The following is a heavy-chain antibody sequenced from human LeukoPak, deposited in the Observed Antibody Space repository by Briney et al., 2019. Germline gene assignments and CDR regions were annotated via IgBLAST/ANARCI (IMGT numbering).Heavy chain of an antibody. J-gene: IGHJ4*01. CDR3: ARRVVFGSDNYFEY. CDR1: GASVYSGDYY. D-gene: IGHD3-10*01. CDR2: VYYSGVT. Sequence: SETLSLTCSVAGASVYSGDYYWAWIRQPPGQSLEYIGAVYYSGVTFDNPSLSGRITMSVDTSKNQFSLNLASVAGTDTAIYCCARRVVFGSDNYFEYWGQGILVIVSS. V-gene: IGHV4-39*01.